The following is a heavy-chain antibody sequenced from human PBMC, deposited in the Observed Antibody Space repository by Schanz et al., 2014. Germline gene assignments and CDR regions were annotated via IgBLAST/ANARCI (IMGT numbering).Heavy chain of an antibody. CDR2: INPTTGNP. J-gene: IGHJ6*02. V-gene: IGHV7-4-1*02. CDR1: GYTFISYG. Sequence: VQLEQSGAEVRKPGASVKVSCKASGYTFISYGISWVRQAPGQGLEWMGWINPTTGNPGYAQGFTGRFVFSFDTSVSTAYLQISGLKAEDTAVYYCARARYGLDVWGQGTTVTVSS. CDR3: ARARYGLDV.